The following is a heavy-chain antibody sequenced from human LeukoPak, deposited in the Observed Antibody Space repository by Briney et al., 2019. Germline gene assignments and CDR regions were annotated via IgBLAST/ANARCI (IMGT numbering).Heavy chain of an antibody. J-gene: IGHJ3*02. CDR3: ARESNYDFWSGSRGAFDM. Sequence: SETLSLTCAVSGYSISSGYYWGWIRQPPGKGLEWIGNIYHSGSTYYNPSLKSRVTISVDTSKNQFSLKLSSVTAADTAVYYCARESNYDFWSGSRGAFDMWGQGTMVTVSS. D-gene: IGHD3-3*01. CDR2: IYHSGST. CDR1: GYSISSGYY. V-gene: IGHV4-38-2*02.